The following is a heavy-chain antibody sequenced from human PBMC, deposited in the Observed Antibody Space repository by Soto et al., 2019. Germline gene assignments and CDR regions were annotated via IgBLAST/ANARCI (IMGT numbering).Heavy chain of an antibody. CDR2: IIPIFGTA. CDR3: ASLQRGNSYNY. Sequence: ASVKVSCKASGGTFSSYAISWVRQAPGQGLEWMGGIIPIFGTANYAQKFQGRVTITADESTSTAYMELSSLRSEDTAVYYCASLQRGNSYNYWGQGTLVTVSS. V-gene: IGHV1-69*13. J-gene: IGHJ4*02. D-gene: IGHD3-16*01. CDR1: GGTFSSYA.